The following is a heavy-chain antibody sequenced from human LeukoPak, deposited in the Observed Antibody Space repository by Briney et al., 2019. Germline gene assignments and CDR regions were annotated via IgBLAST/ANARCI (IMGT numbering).Heavy chain of an antibody. D-gene: IGHD3-22*01. CDR1: GGTFSSYA. CDR3: ARGDRYYYDSSGYSDFDH. J-gene: IGHJ4*02. V-gene: IGHV1-69*13. Sequence: GASVKVSCKASGGTFSSYAISWVRQAPGQGLEWMGGIIPIFGTANYAQKFQGRVTITADESTSTAYMELSSLRSEDTAVYYCARGDRYYYDSSGYSDFDHWGQGTLVTVSS. CDR2: IIPIFGTA.